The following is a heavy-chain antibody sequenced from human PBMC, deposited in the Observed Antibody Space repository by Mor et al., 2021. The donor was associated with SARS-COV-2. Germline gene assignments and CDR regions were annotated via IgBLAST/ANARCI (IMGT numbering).Heavy chain of an antibody. CDR3: ARGRWYDDF. J-gene: IGHJ4*02. Sequence: GYAQKFQGRVTMTRDTSINTAYLELSSLRSDDTAVYYCARGRWYDDFWGQGTRVTVAS. D-gene: IGHD6-13*01. V-gene: IGHV1-8*01.